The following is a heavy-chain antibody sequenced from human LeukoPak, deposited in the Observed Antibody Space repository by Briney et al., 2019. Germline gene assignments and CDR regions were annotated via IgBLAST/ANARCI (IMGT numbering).Heavy chain of an antibody. Sequence: GGSLRLSCAASGFTVSSNYMSWVRQAPGKGLEWVSVIYSGGSTYYADSVKGRFTISRHNSKNTLYLQMNSLRAEDTAVYYCAGSSGYSYYYGMDVWGQGTTVTVSS. CDR2: IYSGGST. CDR3: AGSSGYSYYYGMDV. J-gene: IGHJ6*02. D-gene: IGHD3-22*01. CDR1: GFTVSSNY. V-gene: IGHV3-53*04.